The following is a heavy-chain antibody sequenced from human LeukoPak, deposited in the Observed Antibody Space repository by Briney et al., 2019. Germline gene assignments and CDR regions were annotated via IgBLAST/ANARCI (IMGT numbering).Heavy chain of an antibody. CDR1: GYTFTSYY. CDR3: ARDMAAGTFDY. CDR2: INPSGGST. J-gene: IGHJ4*02. D-gene: IGHD6-13*01. V-gene: IGHV1-46*01. Sequence: GASVKVSCKASGYTFTSYYMHWVRRAPGQGLEWMGIINPSGGSTSYAQKFQGRVTITADESTSTAYMELSSLRSEDTAVYYCARDMAAGTFDYWGQGTLVTVSS.